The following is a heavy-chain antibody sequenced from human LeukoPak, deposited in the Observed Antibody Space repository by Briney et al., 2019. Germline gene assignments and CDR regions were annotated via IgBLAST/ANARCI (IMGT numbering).Heavy chain of an antibody. V-gene: IGHV4-39*07. CDR1: GGSISSSSYY. J-gene: IGHJ3*02. D-gene: IGHD4-17*01. Sequence: SETLSLTCTVSGGSISSSSYYWGWIRQPPGKGLEWIGSIYYSGSTYYNPSLKSRVTISVDTSKNQFSLKLSSVTAADTAVYYCARTFLDYGDYFDAFDIWGQGTMVTVSS. CDR2: IYYSGST. CDR3: ARTFLDYGDYFDAFDI.